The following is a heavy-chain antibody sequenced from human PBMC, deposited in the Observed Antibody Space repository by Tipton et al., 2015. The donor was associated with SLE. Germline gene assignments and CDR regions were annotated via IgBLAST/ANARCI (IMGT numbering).Heavy chain of an antibody. Sequence: TLSLTCTISGGSIDYYYWSWFWQSAGKGLEWIGRIHTSGDTNYNPSLRSRVSVSLDKSNNQFSLKLTSVTAADTALYYCAREGFLEWLLFDSWGQGTLVTVSP. J-gene: IGHJ4*02. CDR3: AREGFLEWLLFDS. V-gene: IGHV4-4*07. CDR1: GGSIDYYY. CDR2: IHTSGDT. D-gene: IGHD3-3*01.